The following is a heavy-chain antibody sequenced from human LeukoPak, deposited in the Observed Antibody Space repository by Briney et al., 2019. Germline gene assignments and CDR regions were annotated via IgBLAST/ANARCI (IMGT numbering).Heavy chain of an antibody. D-gene: IGHD3-3*01. V-gene: IGHV3-49*04. CDR1: GFTFGDYA. CDR2: IRGKAYGGTT. CDR3: TRLGSITTFGVVTLDAFDI. Sequence: QTGGSLRLSCTASGFTFGDYAMSWVRQAPGKGLEWVGFIRGKAYGGTTEYAASVKGRFTISRDDSKSIAYLQMNSLKTEDTAVYYCTRLGSITTFGVVTLDAFDIWGQGTMVTVSS. J-gene: IGHJ3*02.